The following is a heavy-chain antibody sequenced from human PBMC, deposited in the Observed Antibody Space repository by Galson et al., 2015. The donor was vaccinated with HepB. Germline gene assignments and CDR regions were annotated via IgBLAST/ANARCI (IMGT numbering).Heavy chain of an antibody. CDR1: GFTFSDYY. Sequence: SLRLSCAASGFTFSDYYMSWIRQVPGKGLEWVSYISRSSSYTNYTDSVKGRFTISRDNAKNSLYLQINRLRAEDTAVYYCARGRDYDFWNGYYSNYYGMDVWGQGTTVTVSS. CDR2: ISRSSSYT. J-gene: IGHJ6*02. CDR3: ARGRDYDFWNGYYSNYYGMDV. V-gene: IGHV3-11*05. D-gene: IGHD3-3*01.